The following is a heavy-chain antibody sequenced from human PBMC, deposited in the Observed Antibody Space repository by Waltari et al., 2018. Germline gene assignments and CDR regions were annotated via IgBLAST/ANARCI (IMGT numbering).Heavy chain of an antibody. CDR1: GFTFNDYG. CDR2: INWSGART. Sequence: EVQLVESGGGMVRPGGSLRLSCAAYGFTFNDYGMGWVRQVPGKGLEWVSGINWSGARTSYADSVMGRFTVSRDNAMNSLYLEMSSLRAEDTALYYCVREVFGSGWRESYFFDYWGQGTLVTVSS. V-gene: IGHV3-20*04. D-gene: IGHD6-19*01. J-gene: IGHJ4*02. CDR3: VREVFGSGWRESYFFDY.